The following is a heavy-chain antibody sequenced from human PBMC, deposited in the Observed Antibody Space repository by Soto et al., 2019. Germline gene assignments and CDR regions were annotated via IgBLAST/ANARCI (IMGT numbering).Heavy chain of an antibody. CDR3: AKDNGDYEYYYGMDV. CDR2: ISGSGGST. D-gene: IGHD4-17*01. CDR1: GFTFSSYA. V-gene: IGHV3-23*01. Sequence: GGSLRLSCAASGFTFSSYAMSWVRQAPGKGLEWVSAISGSGGSTYYADSVKGRFTISRDNSKNTLYLQMNSLRAEDTAVYYCAKDNGDYEYYYGMDVWGQGTTVTVSS. J-gene: IGHJ6*02.